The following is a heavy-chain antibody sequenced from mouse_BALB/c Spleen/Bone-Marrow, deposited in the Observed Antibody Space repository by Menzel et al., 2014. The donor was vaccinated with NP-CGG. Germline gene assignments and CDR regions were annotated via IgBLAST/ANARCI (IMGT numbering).Heavy chain of an antibody. CDR3: ASYYYGSYGFAY. D-gene: IGHD1-1*01. Sequence: EVKLQESGAELVKPGASVKLSCTASGFNIKDTYMHWVKQRPEQGLEWIGRIDPANGNTKYDPKFQGKATITADTSSNTAYLQLSSPTSEDTAVYYCASYYYGSYGFAYWGQGTLVTVSA. CDR1: GFNIKDTY. CDR2: IDPANGNT. V-gene: IGHV14-3*02. J-gene: IGHJ3*01.